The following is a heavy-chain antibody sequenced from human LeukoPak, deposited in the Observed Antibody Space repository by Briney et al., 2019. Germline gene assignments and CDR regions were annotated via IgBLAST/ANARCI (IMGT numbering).Heavy chain of an antibody. V-gene: IGHV3-11*04. CDR3: ARAKFDSSYYYYRGFDI. CDR2: ITDNGRKI. Sequence: KPGGSLRLSCVGSGFIFSDYYMGWIRQAPGRGLEWISYITDNGRKIYYPDSVKGRFTMSRDNAKNSLYLQMNSLRAEDTAVYYCARAKFDSSYYYYRGFDIWGQGTMVTVSS. D-gene: IGHD3-22*01. J-gene: IGHJ3*02. CDR1: GFIFSDYY.